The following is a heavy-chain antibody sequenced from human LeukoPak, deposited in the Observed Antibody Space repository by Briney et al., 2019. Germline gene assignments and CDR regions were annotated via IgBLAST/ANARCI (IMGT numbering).Heavy chain of an antibody. CDR2: ISGSGGST. Sequence: PGGSLRLSCAASGFTFSNYAMSWVRQAPGKGLEWVSTISGSGGSTYYADSVKGRFTISRDNSKNTLYLQMNSLRAEDTALYYCAKDHLYYGSGSVDYWGQGTLVTVSS. CDR1: GFTFSNYA. J-gene: IGHJ4*02. V-gene: IGHV3-23*01. CDR3: AKDHLYYGSGSVDY. D-gene: IGHD3-10*01.